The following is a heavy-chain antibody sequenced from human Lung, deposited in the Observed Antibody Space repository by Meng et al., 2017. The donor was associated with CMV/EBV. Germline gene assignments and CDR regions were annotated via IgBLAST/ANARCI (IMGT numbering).Heavy chain of an antibody. CDR3: ARVGQWLPIDY. D-gene: IGHD6-19*01. CDR2: INHSGST. J-gene: IGHJ4*02. Sequence: LLSLSRTWSLTCVGTGGTSSGTSRWRGVRQPPVNRLYWIGNINHSGSTNFNPSINSHITKSSVKSKYQFSPNPSSVTSADTAVDYCARVGQWLPIDYWGQGTLVTVSS. V-gene: IGHV4-4*02. CDR1: GGTSSGTSR.